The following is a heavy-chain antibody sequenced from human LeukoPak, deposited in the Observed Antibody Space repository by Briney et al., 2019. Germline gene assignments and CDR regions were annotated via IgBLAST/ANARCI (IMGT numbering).Heavy chain of an antibody. D-gene: IGHD3-10*01. CDR2: INPNSGGT. CDR3: ARALLWFGEPSHIDY. Sequence: GASVKVSCKASGYTFTGYYMYWVRQAPGQGLEWMGWINPNSGGTNYAQKLQGRVTMTTDTSTSTAYMELRSLRSDDTAVYYCARALLWFGEPSHIDYWGQGTLVTASS. J-gene: IGHJ4*02. V-gene: IGHV1-2*02. CDR1: GYTFTGYY.